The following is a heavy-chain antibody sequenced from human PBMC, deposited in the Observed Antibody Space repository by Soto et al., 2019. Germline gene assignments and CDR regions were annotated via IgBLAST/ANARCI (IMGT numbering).Heavy chain of an antibody. J-gene: IGHJ4*02. V-gene: IGHV1-3*01. D-gene: IGHD2-15*01. CDR1: GYTFTSYA. Sequence: QVQLVQSGAEVKKPGASVKVSCKASGYTFTSYAMHWVRQAPGQRLEWMGWINAGNGNTKYSQKFQGRVPLPRDXXASTAYMELSSLRSEDTAVYYCARAPGGPDGPGDYWGQGTLVTVSS. CDR2: INAGNGNT. CDR3: ARAPGGPDGPGDY.